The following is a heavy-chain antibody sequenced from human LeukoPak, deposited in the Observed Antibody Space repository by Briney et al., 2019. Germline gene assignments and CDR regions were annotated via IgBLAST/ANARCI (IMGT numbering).Heavy chain of an antibody. CDR2: IYSGGST. Sequence: GGSLRLSCAASGFTVSSNYMSWVRQAPGKGLEWVSVIYSGGSTYYADSVKGRFTISRDNSKNTLYLQMNSLRAEDTAVYYCARGGDYGDYVFDYWGQGTLVTVSS. D-gene: IGHD4-17*01. J-gene: IGHJ4*02. CDR1: GFTVSSNY. V-gene: IGHV3-53*01. CDR3: ARGGDYGDYVFDY.